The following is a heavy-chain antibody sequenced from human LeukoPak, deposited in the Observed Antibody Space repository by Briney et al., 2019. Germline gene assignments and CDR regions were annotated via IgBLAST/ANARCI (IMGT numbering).Heavy chain of an antibody. V-gene: IGHV3-23*01. CDR3: ARGGGLDV. D-gene: IGHD3-16*01. Sequence: AGGSLRLSCAASGFTFSGYAMNWVRQAPGKGLEWVSGISGSGGSTYYANSVKGRLTISRDNAKNSLYLQMSNLRAEDTAVYFCARGGGLDVWGQGATVTVSS. J-gene: IGHJ6*02. CDR1: GFTFSGYA. CDR2: ISGSGGST.